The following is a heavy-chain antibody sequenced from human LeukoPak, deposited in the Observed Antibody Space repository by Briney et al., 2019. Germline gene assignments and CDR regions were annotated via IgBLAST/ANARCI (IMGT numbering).Heavy chain of an antibody. D-gene: IGHD3-3*01. CDR3: ARAPLWSGYDTYYEDYYMDV. V-gene: IGHV3-7*01. Sequence: RGCPRPSCAQSVFTPTIDLMSTVRQAPGKRRGWVANIKQDVREKYYVDSVKSRFTISRDNAKNSLYLQMNSLRAEDTAMYYCARAPLWSGYDTYYEDYYMDVWGKGTTVTVSS. CDR1: VFTPTIDL. CDR2: IKQDVREK. J-gene: IGHJ6*03.